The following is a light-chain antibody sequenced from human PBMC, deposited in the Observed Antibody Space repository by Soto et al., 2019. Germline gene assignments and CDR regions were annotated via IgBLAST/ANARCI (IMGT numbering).Light chain of an antibody. J-gene: IGLJ1*01. CDR3: SSYTSSSTNV. Sequence: QSVLTQPASVSGSPGQSITISCTGTSSDVGGYNYVSWYQQHPGKAPKLMIYDVSNRPSGVSNRFSGSKSGNTASLTISGLQAEDEADYYFSSYTSSSTNVFGTGTKAPS. V-gene: IGLV2-14*01. CDR1: SSDVGGYNY. CDR2: DVS.